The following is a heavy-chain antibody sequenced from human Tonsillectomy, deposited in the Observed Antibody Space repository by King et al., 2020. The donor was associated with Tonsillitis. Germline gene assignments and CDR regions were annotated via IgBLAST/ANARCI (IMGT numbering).Heavy chain of an antibody. D-gene: IGHD6-19*01. Sequence: VQLVESGGGLVQPGGSLRLSCAASGFIVSTKYMSWVRQAPGKGLEWVSVIYSGGSIYYADSVKGRFTISRDNSKNTLNLQMNSLRAEDTAVYYCASVRSGWYVDYWGQGTLVTVSS. CDR2: IYSGGSI. CDR1: GFIVSTKY. J-gene: IGHJ4*02. CDR3: ASVRSGWYVDY. V-gene: IGHV3-66*01.